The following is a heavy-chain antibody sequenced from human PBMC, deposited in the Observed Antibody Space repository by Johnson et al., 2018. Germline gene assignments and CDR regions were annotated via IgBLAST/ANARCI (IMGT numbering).Heavy chain of an antibody. CDR1: GASISSYY. CDR2: IFHSGSP. D-gene: IGHD1-14*01. CDR3: ARADRGYYYYIDV. V-gene: IGHV4-59*01. Sequence: QVQLQQWGPGLVKPSETLSLTCTVSGASISSYYWSWIRQPPGKGLAWIGYIFHSGSPNYNPSLKSRVTMSVDTSKNQFSLRLSSVTAADTAVYYCARADRGYYYYIDVWGKGTTVTVSS. J-gene: IGHJ6*03.